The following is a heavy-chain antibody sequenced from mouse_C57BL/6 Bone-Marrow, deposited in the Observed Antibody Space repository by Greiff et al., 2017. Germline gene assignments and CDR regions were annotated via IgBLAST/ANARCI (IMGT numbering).Heavy chain of an antibody. CDR3: ANDLLWLRRYYYAMDY. Sequence: EVQLQQSGPELVKPGASVKMSCKASGYTFTDYNMHWVKQSHGKSLEWIGYINPNNGGTSYNQKFKGKATLTVNKISSTAYMELRSLTSEDSAVYYCANDLLWLRRYYYAMDYWGQGTSVTVSS. V-gene: IGHV1-22*01. D-gene: IGHD2-2*01. J-gene: IGHJ4*01. CDR1: GYTFTDYN. CDR2: INPNNGGT.